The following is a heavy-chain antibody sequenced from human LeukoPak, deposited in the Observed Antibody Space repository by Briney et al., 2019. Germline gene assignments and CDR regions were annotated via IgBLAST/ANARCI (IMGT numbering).Heavy chain of an antibody. CDR2: ISYDGSNK. CDR1: GFTFSSYG. CDR3: AKDLERHIVVVTASAVDY. D-gene: IGHD2-21*02. V-gene: IGHV3-30*18. J-gene: IGHJ4*02. Sequence: GRSLRLSCAASGFTFSSYGMHWVRQAPGKGLEWVAVISYDGSNKYYADSVKGRFTISRDNSKNTLYLQMNSLRAEDTAVYYCAKDLERHIVVVTASAVDYWGQGILVTVSS.